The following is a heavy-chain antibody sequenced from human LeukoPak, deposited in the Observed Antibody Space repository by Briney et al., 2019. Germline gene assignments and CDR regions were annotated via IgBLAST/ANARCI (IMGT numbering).Heavy chain of an antibody. CDR2: IYYSERA. V-gene: IGHV4-59*02. D-gene: IGHD3-16*01. CDR1: GGSVSNYY. J-gene: IGHJ6*02. CDR3: ARGDLALSGTREYYYYYGMDV. Sequence: SETLSLTCSVSGGSVSNYYWNWIRQVPGKGLEWIGFIYYSERATYNPSLKSRVTISINTSKNRFSLKLTSVTTADTAVYYCARGDLALSGTREYYYYYGMDVWGQGTTVTVSS.